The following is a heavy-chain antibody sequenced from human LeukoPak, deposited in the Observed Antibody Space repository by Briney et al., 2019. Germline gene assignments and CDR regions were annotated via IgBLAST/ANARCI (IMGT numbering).Heavy chain of an antibody. CDR2: IKGDGIET. D-gene: IGHD3-22*01. V-gene: IGHV3-74*01. CDR3: ARSYYYDSSGYYYVGY. Sequence: GGSLRLSCAASGFTFSGSWMHWVRQAPGKGLVWVSRIKGDGIETNYADSVKGRFTVSRDNAKNSLYLQMNSLRAEDTAVYYCARSYYYDSSGYYYVGYWGQGTLVTVSS. CDR1: GFTFSGSW. J-gene: IGHJ4*02.